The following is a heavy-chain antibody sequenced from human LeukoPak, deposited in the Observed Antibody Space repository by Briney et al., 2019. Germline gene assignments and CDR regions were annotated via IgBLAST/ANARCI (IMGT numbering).Heavy chain of an antibody. D-gene: IGHD3-3*01. V-gene: IGHV4-34*01. CDR3: ASSAYDFWSGYYARWFDP. CDR2: INHSGST. J-gene: IGHJ5*02. CDR1: GGSFSGYY. Sequence: SETLSLTCAVYGGSFSGYYWSWIRQPPGKGLEWIGEINHSGSTNYNPSLKSRVTISVDTSKNQFSLTLSSVTAADTAVYYCASSAYDFWSGYYARWFDPWGQGTLVTVSS.